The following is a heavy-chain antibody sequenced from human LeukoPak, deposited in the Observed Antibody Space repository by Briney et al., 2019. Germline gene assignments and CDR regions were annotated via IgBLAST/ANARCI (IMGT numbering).Heavy chain of an antibody. CDR3: ARDLGLSLDY. CDR2: IFTDGST. Sequence: SEALSLTCSVSGGSISGYYWSWIRQPAGKGLEWIGRIFTDGSTNYNPSLKSRVTMSVDTSKNQFSLKLSSVTAADTAVYYCARDLGLSLDYRGQGTLVTVSS. V-gene: IGHV4-4*07. J-gene: IGHJ4*02. D-gene: IGHD3-16*01. CDR1: GGSISGYY.